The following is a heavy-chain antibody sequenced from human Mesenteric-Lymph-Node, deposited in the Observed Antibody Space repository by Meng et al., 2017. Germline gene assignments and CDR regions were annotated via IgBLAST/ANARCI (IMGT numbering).Heavy chain of an antibody. Sequence: QVPLQGSGPGLGRPSETLSLTCTVSGGSVSSGSYYWSWIRQPPGKGLEWIGYIYYGGTTNYNPSLKSRVTISADTSKNQFSLKLSSVTAADTAVYYCARGSRGYSYGWGQGTLVTVSS. V-gene: IGHV4-61*01. CDR2: IYYGGTT. J-gene: IGHJ4*02. CDR3: ARGSRGYSYG. D-gene: IGHD5-18*01. CDR1: GGSVSSGSYY.